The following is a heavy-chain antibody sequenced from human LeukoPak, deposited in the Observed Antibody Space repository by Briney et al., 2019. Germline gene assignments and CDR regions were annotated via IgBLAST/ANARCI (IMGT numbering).Heavy chain of an antibody. D-gene: IGHD6-19*01. V-gene: IGHV4-61*01. J-gene: IGHJ4*02. CDR3: ARFRGSGWYYFDY. CDR1: GGSVSSNTYH. Sequence: SETLSLTCTVSGGSVSSNTYHWSWIRQPPGKGLEWIGYIYYIGNTNYNPSLKSRATISIDTSKNQFSLKLSSVTAADTAVYYCARFRGSGWYYFDYWGQGTPVSASS. CDR2: IYYIGNT.